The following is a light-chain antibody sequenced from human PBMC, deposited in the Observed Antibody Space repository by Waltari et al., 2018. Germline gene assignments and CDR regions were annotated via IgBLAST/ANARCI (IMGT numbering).Light chain of an antibody. J-gene: IGKJ4*01. CDR3: EQYGSAPRT. V-gene: IGKV3-20*01. CDR2: GAS. CDR1: QSVSSSY. Sequence: EIVLTQSPGTLSLSPGERATLSCRASQSVSSSYLAWYQQKPGQAPRLLIYGASNRATGIPDRSSGSVSATDVALTISRLEPEDFAMYYCEQYGSAPRTFGGGTKVEIK.